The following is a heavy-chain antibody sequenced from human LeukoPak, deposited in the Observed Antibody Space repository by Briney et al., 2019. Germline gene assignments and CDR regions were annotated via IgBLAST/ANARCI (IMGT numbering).Heavy chain of an antibody. CDR2: INPNSGGT. Sequence: ASVKVSCKASGYTFTAYYMHWVRQAPGQGLEWMGWINPNSGGTNYTQKFQGTVTMTRDTSISTAYMELTRLRSDDTAVYYCARVGRAFTARSSFFDYWGQGTLVTVSS. J-gene: IGHJ4*02. D-gene: IGHD6-6*01. CDR1: GYTFTAYY. CDR3: ARVGRAFTARSSFFDY. V-gene: IGHV1-2*02.